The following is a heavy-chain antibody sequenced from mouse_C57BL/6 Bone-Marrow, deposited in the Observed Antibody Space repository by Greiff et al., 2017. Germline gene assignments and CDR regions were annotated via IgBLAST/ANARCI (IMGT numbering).Heavy chain of an antibody. Sequence: QVQLQQPGAELVRPGTSVKLSCKASGYTFTSYWMHWVKQRPGQGLEWIGVIDPSDSYTNYNQKFKGKATLTVDTSSSTAYMHLSSLTSEDSAVYYCARAYYSNFFAYWGQGTLVTVSA. CDR1: GYTFTSYW. D-gene: IGHD2-5*01. V-gene: IGHV1-59*01. CDR2: IDPSDSYT. CDR3: ARAYYSNFFAY. J-gene: IGHJ3*01.